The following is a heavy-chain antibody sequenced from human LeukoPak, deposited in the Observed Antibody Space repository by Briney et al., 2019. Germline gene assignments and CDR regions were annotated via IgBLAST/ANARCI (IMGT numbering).Heavy chain of an antibody. CDR3: AKVLSDIVVVVAAISYYFDY. V-gene: IGHV3-23*01. J-gene: IGHJ4*02. CDR1: GFTFSSYA. D-gene: IGHD2-15*01. CDR2: ISGSGGST. Sequence: GGSLRLSCAASGFTFSSYAMSWVRQAPGKGLEWVSAISGSGGSTYYADSVKGRFTISRDNSKNTLYLQMNSLGAEDTAVYYCAKVLSDIVVVVAAISYYFDYWGQGTLVTVSS.